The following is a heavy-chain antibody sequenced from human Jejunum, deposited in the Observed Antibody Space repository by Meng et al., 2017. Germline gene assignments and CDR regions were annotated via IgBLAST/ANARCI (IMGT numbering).Heavy chain of an antibody. CDR1: GFTFSSYW. Sequence: GESLKISCAASGFTFSSYWMHWLRQAPGKGLVWLSAIDSDGSSTNYADSVKDRFTISRDNAKNTLYLQMNSLRAEDTAVYYCARGRYYCMDVWGQGTTVTGAS. CDR2: IDSDGSST. J-gene: IGHJ6*02. CDR3: ARGRYYCMDV. V-gene: IGHV3-74*01.